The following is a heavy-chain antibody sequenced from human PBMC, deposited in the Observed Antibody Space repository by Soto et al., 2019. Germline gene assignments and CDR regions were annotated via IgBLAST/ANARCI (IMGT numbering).Heavy chain of an antibody. CDR2: ISSIGGST. CDR1: GFTFSSYA. CDR3: ARQGRAVSSYYFDY. J-gene: IGHJ4*02. Sequence: EVQLVESGGGLVQPGGSLRLSCAASGFTFSSYAMHWVRQAPGKGLEYVSSISSIGGSTYYANSVKGRFTISRDNSKNSLYLQMGSLRPEDMAVYYWARQGRAVSSYYFDYWGQGTLVTVSS. V-gene: IGHV3-64*01. D-gene: IGHD3-10*01.